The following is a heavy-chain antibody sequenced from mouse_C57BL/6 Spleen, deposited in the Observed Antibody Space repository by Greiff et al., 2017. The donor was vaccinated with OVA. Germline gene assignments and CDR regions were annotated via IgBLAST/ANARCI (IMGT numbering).Heavy chain of an antibody. V-gene: IGHV1-7*01. Sequence: QVHVKQSGAELAKPGASVKLSCKASGYTFTSYWMHWVKQRPGQGLEWIGYINPSSGYTKYNQKFRDKATLTADKSSSTAYMQLSSLTYEDSAVYYCAGTALGFDYWGQGTTLTVSS. CDR3: AGTALGFDY. CDR1: GYTFTSYW. D-gene: IGHD3-1*01. CDR2: INPSSGYT. J-gene: IGHJ2*01.